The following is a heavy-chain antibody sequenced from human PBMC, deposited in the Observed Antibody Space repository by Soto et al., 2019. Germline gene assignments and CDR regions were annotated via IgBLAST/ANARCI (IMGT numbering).Heavy chain of an antibody. CDR3: AKTRAPGGYYGMDV. CDR1: GFTFSSYG. J-gene: IGHJ6*02. V-gene: IGHV3-30*18. CDR2: ISYDGSNK. Sequence: PVGSLRLSCAASGFTFSSYGMHWVRQAPGRGLEWVAVISYDGSNKYYADSVKGRFTISRDNSKNTLYLQMNSLRAEDTAVYYCAKTRAPGGYYGMDVWGQGTTVTVSS.